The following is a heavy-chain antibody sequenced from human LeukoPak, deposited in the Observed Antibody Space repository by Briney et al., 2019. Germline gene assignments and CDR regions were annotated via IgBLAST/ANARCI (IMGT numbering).Heavy chain of an antibody. D-gene: IGHD1-26*01. V-gene: IGHV4-31*03. CDR1: GGSISSGDYY. Sequence: TSETLSLTCTVSGGSISSGDYYWSWIRQHPGKGLEWIGYIYNSGSTYYNPSLKSRVTISIDTSKRQFSLKLTSVTAADTAVYYCAREPTGSYSFDFWGQGTLVTVSS. CDR2: IYNSGST. CDR3: AREPTGSYSFDF. J-gene: IGHJ4*02.